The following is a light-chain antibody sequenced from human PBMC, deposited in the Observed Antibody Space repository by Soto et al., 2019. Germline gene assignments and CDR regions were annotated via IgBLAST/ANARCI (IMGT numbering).Light chain of an antibody. CDR1: QSVSTN. V-gene: IGKV3-15*01. CDR2: GAS. J-gene: IGKJ5*01. Sequence: EIVMTQSPTTLSVSPGERATLSCRASQSVSTNLAWYQQKPGQVPSLLIYGASTRASGIPARFSGSGSGTEFTLTIGSLYSEDFAAYCCQQYSSSPSFGQGTRLEIK. CDR3: QQYSSSPS.